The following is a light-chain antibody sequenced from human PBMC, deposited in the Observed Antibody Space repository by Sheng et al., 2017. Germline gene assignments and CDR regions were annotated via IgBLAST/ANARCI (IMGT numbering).Light chain of an antibody. V-gene: IGKV3-15*01. CDR3: QQYVGDLT. CDR1: QSVSSN. CDR2: GAS. Sequence: EIVMTQSPATLSVSPGERATLSCRASQSVSSNLAWYQQKPGQAPRLLTKGASTRAAGIPARFSGSGSGTEFTLTISSLQSEDFAVYYCQQYVGDLTFGGGTKVEIK. J-gene: IGKJ4*01.